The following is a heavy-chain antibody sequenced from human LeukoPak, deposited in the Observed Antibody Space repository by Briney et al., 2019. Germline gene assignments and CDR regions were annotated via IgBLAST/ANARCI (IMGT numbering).Heavy chain of an antibody. CDR3: ARDNIQWLIDYYYYGMDV. D-gene: IGHD5-12*01. Sequence: GGSLRLSCAASGFTFSDYYMSWIRQAPGKGLEWISYISSSGSTIYYADSVKGRFTISRDNAKNSLYLQMNSLRAEDTAVYYCARDNIQWLIDYYYYGMDVWGQGTTVTVSS. CDR1: GFTFSDYY. CDR2: ISSSGSTI. J-gene: IGHJ6*02. V-gene: IGHV3-11*01.